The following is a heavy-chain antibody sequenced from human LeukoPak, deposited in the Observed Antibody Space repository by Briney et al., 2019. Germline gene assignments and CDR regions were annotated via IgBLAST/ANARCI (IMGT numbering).Heavy chain of an antibody. Sequence: GGSLRLSCAASGFTLSSYAMSWVRQAPGKGLEWVSAISGSGASTYYADSVKGRFTISRDNSKNTLYLQMNSLRAEDTAVYYCAKARRVVPAALSPFDYWGQGTLVTVSS. V-gene: IGHV3-23*01. J-gene: IGHJ4*02. CDR1: GFTLSSYA. CDR2: ISGSGAST. CDR3: AKARRVVPAALSPFDY. D-gene: IGHD2-2*01.